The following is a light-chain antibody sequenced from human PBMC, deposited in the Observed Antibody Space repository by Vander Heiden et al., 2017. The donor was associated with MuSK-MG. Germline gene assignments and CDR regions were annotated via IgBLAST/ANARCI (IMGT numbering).Light chain of an antibody. CDR3: QQGYSTPLT. CDR1: QSISSY. V-gene: IGKV1-39*01. Sequence: DIQMTQSPSSLSASVGDRVTITCRASQSISSYLNWYQQKPGKAPKLLIYPASSLQSGVPSRFSGSGSGTDFTLTISSLQPEDFATYYCQQGYSTPLTFGQGTRLEIK. CDR2: PAS. J-gene: IGKJ5*01.